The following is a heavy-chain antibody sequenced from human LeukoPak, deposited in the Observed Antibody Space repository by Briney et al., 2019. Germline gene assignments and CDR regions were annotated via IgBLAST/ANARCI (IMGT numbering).Heavy chain of an antibody. CDR1: GGSINSSSYY. D-gene: IGHD6-19*01. J-gene: IGHJ4*02. CDR2: IYYSGST. V-gene: IGHV4-39*01. CDR3: ARPAVAGTFSSFDY. Sequence: SETLSLTCTVSGGSINSSSYYWGWIRQPPGRGLEWIGSIYYSGSTYYNPSLHSRVTISVDTSKNQFSLKLSSVTAADTAVYYCARPAVAGTFSSFDYWGQGTLVTVPS.